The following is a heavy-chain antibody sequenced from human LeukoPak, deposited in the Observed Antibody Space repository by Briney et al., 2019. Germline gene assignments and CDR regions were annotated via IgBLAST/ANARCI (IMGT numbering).Heavy chain of an antibody. Sequence: PGKSLRLSCEASGFTFSNFAMHWVRQAPGKGLEWVAITSYDGTKKFYVDSVKGRFTISRDNSNSTLYLQLDSLRVEDTAVYFCAKDRGRKVAALDCWGQGTLVTVSS. CDR2: TSYDGTKK. CDR1: GFTFSNFA. CDR3: AKDRGRKVAALDC. V-gene: IGHV3-30*18. D-gene: IGHD2-15*01. J-gene: IGHJ4*02.